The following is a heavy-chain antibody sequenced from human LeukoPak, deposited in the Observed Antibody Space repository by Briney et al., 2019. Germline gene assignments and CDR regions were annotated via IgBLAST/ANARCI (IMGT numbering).Heavy chain of an antibody. V-gene: IGHV3-7*01. D-gene: IGHD5-12*01. J-gene: IGHJ3*02. CDR1: GFSFSGSW. CDR2: IKPDESEK. Sequence: GGSLRLSCAASGFSFSGSWMSWVCQAPGKGLEWVAHIKPDESEKFYMDSVKGRFTVSRDNAKSLVFLLMNSLRAEDTAVYYCARARSYSFDIWGQGTMVTVSS. CDR3: ARARSYSFDI.